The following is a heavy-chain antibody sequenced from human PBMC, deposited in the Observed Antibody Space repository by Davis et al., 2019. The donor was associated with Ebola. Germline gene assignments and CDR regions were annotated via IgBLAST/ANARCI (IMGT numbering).Heavy chain of an antibody. J-gene: IGHJ6*02. D-gene: IGHD2-2*01. Sequence: ASVKVSCKASGYTFTGYYMHWVRQAPGQGLEWMGWINPNSGGTNYAQKLQGRVTMTTDTSTSTAYMELRSLRSDDTAVYYCARAQGPYCSSTSCLYYYGMDVWGQGTTVTVSS. CDR1: GYTFTGYY. CDR3: ARAQGPYCSSTSCLYYYGMDV. V-gene: IGHV1-2*02. CDR2: INPNSGGT.